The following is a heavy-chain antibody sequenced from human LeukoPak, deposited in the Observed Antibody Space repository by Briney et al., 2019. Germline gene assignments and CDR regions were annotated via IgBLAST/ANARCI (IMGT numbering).Heavy chain of an antibody. V-gene: IGHV6-1*01. CDR3: ARGKYSGFDL. CDR1: GDSVSTNSVA. J-gene: IGHJ3*01. Sequence: SQTLSLTCAISGDSVSTNSVAWNWIRQPPSRGLEWLGRTYYRSKWNNDYAVSVKSRITINPDTSKNQFSLQLNSVTPDDTALYYCARGKYSGFDLWGQGTMVTVSS. D-gene: IGHD2-15*01. CDR2: TYYRSKWNN.